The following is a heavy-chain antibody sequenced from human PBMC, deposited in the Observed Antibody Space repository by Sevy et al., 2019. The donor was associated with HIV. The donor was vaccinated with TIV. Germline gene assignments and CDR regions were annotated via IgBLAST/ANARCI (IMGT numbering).Heavy chain of an antibody. J-gene: IGHJ3*02. V-gene: IGHV3-49*03. CDR2: IRSKAYGGTT. CDR1: GFTFGDYA. CDR3: TRDPGGRWLQLSDAFDI. D-gene: IGHD1-1*01. Sequence: GGSLRLSCTASGFTFGDYAMSWFRQAPGKGLEWVGFIRSKAYGGTTEYAASVKGRFTMSRDDSKSIAYLQMNSLKTEDTAVYYCTRDPGGRWLQLSDAFDIWGQGTMVTVSS.